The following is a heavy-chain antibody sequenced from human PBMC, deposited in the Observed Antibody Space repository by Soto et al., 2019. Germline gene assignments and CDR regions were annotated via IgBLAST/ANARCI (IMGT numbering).Heavy chain of an antibody. V-gene: IGHV1-18*01. CDR1: GYTFTSYG. J-gene: IGHJ4*02. Sequence: ASVKVSCKASGYTFTSYGITWVRQAPGQGLEWMGWISAYTGDTNYAQKLQGRVTMTTDTSTGTAYMELRSLRSDDTAVYYCARDMRYYDGSGFVEYWGQGTPVTVPQ. CDR3: ARDMRYYDGSGFVEY. D-gene: IGHD3-22*01. CDR2: ISAYTGDT.